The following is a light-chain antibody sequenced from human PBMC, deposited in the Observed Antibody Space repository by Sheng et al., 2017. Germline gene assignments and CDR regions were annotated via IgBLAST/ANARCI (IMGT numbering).Light chain of an antibody. Sequence: NFMLTQPHSVSESPGKTVTISCTRSSGSIASNYVQWYQQRPGSSPTTVIYEDNQRPSGVPDRLSGSIDSSSNSASLTISGLKTEDEADYYCQSYDSIFVVFGGGTKLTVL. CDR2: EDN. V-gene: IGLV6-57*01. CDR3: QSYDSIFVV. J-gene: IGLJ2*01. CDR1: SGSIASNY.